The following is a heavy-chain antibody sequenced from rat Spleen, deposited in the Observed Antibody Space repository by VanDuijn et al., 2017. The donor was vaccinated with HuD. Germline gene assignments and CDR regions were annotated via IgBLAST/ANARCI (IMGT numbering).Heavy chain of an antibody. CDR1: GFTFSDYN. CDR3: ATQAIAAIWDYFDY. V-gene: IGHV5S10*01. J-gene: IGHJ2*01. CDR2: IIYDGSRT. Sequence: EVQLVESGGGLVQPGRSLKLSCAASGFTFSDYNMAWVRQAPKKGLEWVATIIYDGSRTYYRDSVKGRFTISRDNAKSTLYLQMDSLRSEDTATYYCATQAIAAIWDYFDYWGQGVMVTGSS. D-gene: IGHD1-2*01.